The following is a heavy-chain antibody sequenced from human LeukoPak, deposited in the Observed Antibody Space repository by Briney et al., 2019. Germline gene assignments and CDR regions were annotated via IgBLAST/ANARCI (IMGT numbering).Heavy chain of an antibody. V-gene: IGHV4-34*01. CDR1: GGSFSGYY. Sequence: PSETLSLTCAVYGGSFSGYYWSWIRQPPGKGLEWIGEINHSGSTNYNPSLKSRVTISVDTSKNQSSLKLSSVTAADTAVYYCARGLIWTFDYWGQGTLVTVSS. CDR3: ARGLIWTFDY. D-gene: IGHD2-21*01. J-gene: IGHJ4*02. CDR2: INHSGST.